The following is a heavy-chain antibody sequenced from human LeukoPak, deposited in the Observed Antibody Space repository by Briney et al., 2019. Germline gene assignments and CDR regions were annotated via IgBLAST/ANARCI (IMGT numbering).Heavy chain of an antibody. CDR2: IKQDGSEK. Sequence: GGSLRLSCAASGFTFSSYGMSWVRQAPGKGLEWVANIKQDGSEKYYVDSVKGRFTISRDNAKNSLYLQMNSLRAEDTAVYYCARDGYYYYYMDVWGKGTTVTISS. CDR1: GFTFSSYG. J-gene: IGHJ6*03. CDR3: ARDGYYYYYMDV. V-gene: IGHV3-7*01.